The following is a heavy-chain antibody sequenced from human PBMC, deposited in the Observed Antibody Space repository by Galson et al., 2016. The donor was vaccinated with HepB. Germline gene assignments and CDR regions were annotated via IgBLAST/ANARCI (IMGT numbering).Heavy chain of an antibody. D-gene: IGHD6-6*01. V-gene: IGHV3-30-3*01. CDR3: ASREYGSTRDGGDY. Sequence: SLRLSCAASGFTFSNYAMHWVRQAPGKGLEWVAVISYGGSDKYYADSVKGRFTLPRDNSKNTLYLEMNSLRPEDTAGYYCASREYGSTRDGGDYWGQGTLVTVSS. CDR2: ISYGGSDK. CDR1: GFTFSNYA. J-gene: IGHJ4*02.